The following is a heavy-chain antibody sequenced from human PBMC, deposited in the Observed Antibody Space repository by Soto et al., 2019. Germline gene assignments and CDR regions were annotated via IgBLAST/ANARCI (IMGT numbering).Heavy chain of an antibody. V-gene: IGHV4-34*01. CDR2: INHSGST. D-gene: IGHD3-3*01. J-gene: IGHJ6*03. CDR1: GGSFSGYY. Sequence: SETLSLTCAVYGGSFSGYYWSWIRQPPGKGLEWIGEINHSGSTNYNPSLKSRVTISVDTSKNQFSLKLSSVTAADTAVYYCAGEFWSGPLEGYYYYYMDVWGKGTTVTVSS. CDR3: AGEFWSGPLEGYYYYYMDV.